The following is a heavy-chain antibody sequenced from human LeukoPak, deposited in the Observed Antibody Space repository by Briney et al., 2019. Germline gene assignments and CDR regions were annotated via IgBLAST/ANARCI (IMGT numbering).Heavy chain of an antibody. CDR1: GFTFSSYA. Sequence: SGGSLRLSCAASGFTFSSYAMSWVRQAPGKGLEWVSGISGSGAFTYYADSVKGRFTISRDNSKNTLYLQMNSLRAEDTAVYYCASRIYDILPDQGYWGQGTLVTVSS. J-gene: IGHJ4*02. V-gene: IGHV3-23*01. D-gene: IGHD3-9*01. CDR2: ISGSGAFT. CDR3: ASRIYDILPDQGY.